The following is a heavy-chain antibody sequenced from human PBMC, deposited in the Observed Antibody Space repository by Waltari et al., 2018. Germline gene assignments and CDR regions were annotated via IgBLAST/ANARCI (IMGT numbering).Heavy chain of an antibody. CDR3: ARPGIAAAGYYDY. Sequence: EVQLVESGGGLVQPGGSLRLSCAASGFTFSDHYMDWVRQAPGKGLEWVGRTRNKANSYTTEYAASVKGRFTISRDDSKNSLYLQMNSLKTEDMAVYYCARPGIAAAGYYDYWGQGTLVTVSS. CDR2: TRNKANSYTT. CDR1: GFTFSDHY. D-gene: IGHD6-13*01. V-gene: IGHV3-72*01. J-gene: IGHJ4*02.